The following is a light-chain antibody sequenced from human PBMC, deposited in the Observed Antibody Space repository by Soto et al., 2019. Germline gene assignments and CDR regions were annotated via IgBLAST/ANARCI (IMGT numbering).Light chain of an antibody. CDR1: QSVSNY. CDR2: GAS. Sequence: EIVLTQSPATLSLSPGERATLSCRASQSVSNYLAWYQQKPGQAPRLLIYGASTRATGIPARFSGSGSGTEFTLTISSLQSEDFAVYYCQHYNDWPTFGGGTKVDIK. J-gene: IGKJ4*01. V-gene: IGKV3-15*01. CDR3: QHYNDWPT.